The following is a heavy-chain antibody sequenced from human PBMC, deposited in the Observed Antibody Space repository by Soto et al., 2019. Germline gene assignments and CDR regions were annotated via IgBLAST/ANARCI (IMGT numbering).Heavy chain of an antibody. CDR1: GGSISSYY. V-gene: IGHV4-59*01. CDR2: IYYSGST. D-gene: IGHD3-3*01. Sequence: SETLSLTCTVSGGSISSYYWSWIRQPPGKGLEWIGYIYYSGSTNYNPSLKSRVTISVDTSKNQFSLKLSSVTAADTAVYYCARLRFLEWLALDYWGQGTLVTVSS. J-gene: IGHJ4*02. CDR3: ARLRFLEWLALDY.